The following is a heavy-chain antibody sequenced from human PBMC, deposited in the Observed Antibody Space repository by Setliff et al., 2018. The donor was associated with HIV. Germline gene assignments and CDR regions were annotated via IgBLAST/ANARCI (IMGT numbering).Heavy chain of an antibody. CDR1: GGSFSGYY. Sequence: SETLSLTCAVYGGSFSGYYWSWIRQSPGKGLEWLGGINHSGTTNYKPSLKSRVAISVDTSKNQFSLKLTSVTAADTALYYCARQFGSGFYFDYWGRGTLVTVS. J-gene: IGHJ4*02. D-gene: IGHD3-22*01. CDR3: ARQFGSGFYFDY. V-gene: IGHV4-34*01. CDR2: INHSGTT.